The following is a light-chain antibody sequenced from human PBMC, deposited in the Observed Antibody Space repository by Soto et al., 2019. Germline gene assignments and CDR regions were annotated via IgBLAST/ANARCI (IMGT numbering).Light chain of an antibody. Sequence: DIPMTQLPSSLSASIGDRVTITCRASQTIGKKLNWYQQRPGKAPHVLIYAASSLQSGVPSRFSGSGSGTDFTLTINSLQPEDFATYFCQQSYSLPYTFGQGTKL. CDR3: QQSYSLPYT. V-gene: IGKV1-39*01. CDR1: QTIGKK. J-gene: IGKJ2*01. CDR2: AAS.